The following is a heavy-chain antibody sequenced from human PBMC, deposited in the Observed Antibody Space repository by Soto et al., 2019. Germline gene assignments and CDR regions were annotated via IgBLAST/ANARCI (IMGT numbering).Heavy chain of an antibody. J-gene: IGHJ6*02. CDR2: IYHSGST. Sequence: QVQLQESGPGLVKPSGALSLTCAVSGGSISSSNWWSWVRQPPGKELEWIGEIYHSGSTNYNPSLKSRVTISVDKSKNQVSLKLSSVTAADTAVYYCAREIGQQLVRAYYYYGMDVWGQGTTVTVSS. CDR3: AREIGQQLVRAYYYYGMDV. V-gene: IGHV4-4*02. CDR1: GGSISSSNW. D-gene: IGHD6-13*01.